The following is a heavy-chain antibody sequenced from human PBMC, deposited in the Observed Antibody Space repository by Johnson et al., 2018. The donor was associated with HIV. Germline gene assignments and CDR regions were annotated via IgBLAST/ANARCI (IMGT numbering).Heavy chain of an antibody. CDR2: ISSSGSTI. CDR1: GFTFSDYY. Sequence: QVLLVESGGGLVQPGGSLRLSCAASGFTFSDYYMSWIRQAPGKGLEWVSYISSSGSTIYYADSVKGRFTISRDNAKNSLYLQMNSLRAEDTAVYYCARDLRDIVVPDALDIWGQGTMVTVSS. V-gene: IGHV3-11*04. D-gene: IGHD5-12*01. J-gene: IGHJ3*02. CDR3: ARDLRDIVVPDALDI.